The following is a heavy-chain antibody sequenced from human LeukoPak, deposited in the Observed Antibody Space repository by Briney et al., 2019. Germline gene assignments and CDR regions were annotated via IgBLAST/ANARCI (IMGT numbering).Heavy chain of an antibody. CDR2: IYHSGST. CDR3: AIECGGDCYGSFDY. D-gene: IGHD2-21*01. V-gene: IGHV4-38-2*02. CDR1: GYSISSGYY. J-gene: IGHJ4*02. Sequence: SETLSLTCTVSGYSISSGYYWGWIRQPPGKGLEWIGSIYHSGSTYYNPSLKSRVTISVDTSKYQFSLKLSSVTAADTAVYYCAIECGGDCYGSFDYWGQGTLVTVSS.